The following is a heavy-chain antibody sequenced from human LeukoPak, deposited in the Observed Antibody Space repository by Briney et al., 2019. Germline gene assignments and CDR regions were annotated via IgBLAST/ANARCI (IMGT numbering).Heavy chain of an antibody. J-gene: IGHJ4*02. V-gene: IGHV1-24*01. CDR2: FDPEDGET. CDR3: ATDNGSGSPHLYYFDY. CDR1: GYTLTELS. Sequence: ASVKVSCKVSGYTLTELSMHWVRQAPGKGLEWMGGFDPEDGETIYAQKFQGRVTMTEDTSTDTAYMELSSLRSEDTAVYYCATDNGSGSPHLYYFDYWGQGTLVTVSS. D-gene: IGHD3-10*01.